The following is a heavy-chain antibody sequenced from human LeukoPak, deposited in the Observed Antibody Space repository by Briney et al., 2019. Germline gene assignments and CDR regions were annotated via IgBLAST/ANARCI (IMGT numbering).Heavy chain of an antibody. CDR3: AKGTTVTSALGF. CDR1: GFTFSSYA. Sequence: GRSLRLSCAAPGFTFSSYAMHWVRQAPGKGLEWVSGISWNSGSIGYADSVEGRFTISRDNAKNSLYLQMNSLRAEDTALYYCAKGTTVTSALGFWGQGTMVTVSS. J-gene: IGHJ3*01. CDR2: ISWNSGSI. V-gene: IGHV3-9*01. D-gene: IGHD4-17*01.